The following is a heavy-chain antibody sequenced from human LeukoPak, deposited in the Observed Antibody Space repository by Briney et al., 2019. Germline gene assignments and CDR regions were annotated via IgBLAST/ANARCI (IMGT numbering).Heavy chain of an antibody. J-gene: IGHJ6*02. CDR3: ARNNGMDV. V-gene: IGHV3-7*03. CDR1: GFALSSHW. Sequence: GGSLRLSCAASGFALSSHWMTWVRQVPGRGPEWVANVNRDGSETHYLDSVKGRFTISKDNAKNSLYLQMNSLRAEDTALYHCARNNGMDVWGQGTTVIVSS. CDR2: VNRDGSET.